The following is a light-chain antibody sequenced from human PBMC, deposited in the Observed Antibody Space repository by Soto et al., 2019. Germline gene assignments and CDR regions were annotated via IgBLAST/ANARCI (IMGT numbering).Light chain of an antibody. CDR3: TSYTGSNTLEV. Sequence: QSVLTQPASVSWSPGQSITISCTGTSSDIGAYNYVSWYRQHPGKAPQLLIYDVNNRPSGVSHRFSGSKSGNTASLTTSGLQSEDEADYFCTSYTGSNTLEVFGPGTKVTVL. CDR1: SSDIGAYNY. V-gene: IGLV2-14*03. CDR2: DVN. J-gene: IGLJ1*01.